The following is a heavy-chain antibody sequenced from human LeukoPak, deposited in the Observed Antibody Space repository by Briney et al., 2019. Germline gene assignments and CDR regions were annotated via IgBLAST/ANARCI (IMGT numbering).Heavy chain of an antibody. D-gene: IGHD3-10*01. CDR1: GFTFSNYA. CDR3: ARDPYDSGPYSYIDV. Sequence: GGSLRLSCAASGFTFSNYAMSWVRQAPGKGLEWVAKMKQDESDAFYVDSVKGRFTISRDNAKNSVYLQMNSLRTEDTGLYYCARDPYDSGPYSYIDVWGKGTTVTVSS. J-gene: IGHJ6*03. V-gene: IGHV3-7*01. CDR2: MKQDESDA.